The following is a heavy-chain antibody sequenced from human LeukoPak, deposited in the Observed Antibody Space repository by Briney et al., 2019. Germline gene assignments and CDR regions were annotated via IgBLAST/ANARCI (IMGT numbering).Heavy chain of an antibody. J-gene: IGHJ4*02. CDR1: GGSISSSSYY. CDR3: ARGFIPRHYDSSGLSRPFDGYYFDY. V-gene: IGHV4-39*07. D-gene: IGHD3-22*01. Sequence: SETLSLTCTVSGGSISSSSYYWGWIRQPPGKGLEWIGSIYYSGSTYYNPSLKSRVTISVDTSKNQFSLKLSSVTAADTAVYYCARGFIPRHYDSSGLSRPFDGYYFDYWGQGTLVTVSS. CDR2: IYYSGST.